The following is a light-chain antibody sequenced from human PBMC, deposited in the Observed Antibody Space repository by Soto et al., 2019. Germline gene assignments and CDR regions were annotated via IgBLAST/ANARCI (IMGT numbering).Light chain of an antibody. Sequence: IVLTQSPGTLSLSPGERATLSCRASQSVRSSHLAWYRHNPGQAPRLLIYGASNRAPGIPDRFSVSGSGTAFPLTISRLEREDLGVYYCHHYGTLGGTFGQGTKVEIK. CDR3: HHYGTLGGT. J-gene: IGKJ1*01. V-gene: IGKV3-20*01. CDR1: QSVRSSH. CDR2: GAS.